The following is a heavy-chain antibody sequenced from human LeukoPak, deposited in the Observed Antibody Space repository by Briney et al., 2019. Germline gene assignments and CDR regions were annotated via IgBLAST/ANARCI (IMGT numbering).Heavy chain of an antibody. D-gene: IGHD2-2*01. CDR3: ARVFVVVPGATRNYYYMDV. V-gene: IGHV3-21*01. CDR1: GFAFSSYS. CDR2: IYSSSHYI. Sequence: RGSLRLSCAASGFAFSSYSMNWVRQAPGKGLEWVSSIYSSSHYIYYADSVKGRFTISRDNAKSSLYLQMNSLRAEDTAVYYCARVFVVVPGATRNYYYMDVWGKGTTVTVSS. J-gene: IGHJ6*03.